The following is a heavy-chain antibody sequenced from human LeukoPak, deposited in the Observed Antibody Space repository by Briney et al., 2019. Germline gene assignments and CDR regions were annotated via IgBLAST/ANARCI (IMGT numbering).Heavy chain of an antibody. V-gene: IGHV1-2*06. CDR3: ARGSAARPDFSDY. D-gene: IGHD6-6*01. J-gene: IGHJ4*02. Sequence: ASVKVSCKASGYTFTGYYMHWVRQAPGQGLEWMGRINPNSGGTNYAQKFQGRVTMTSDTSISTAYMELSRLRSDDTAVYYCARGSAARPDFSDYWGQGTLVTVSS. CDR2: INPNSGGT. CDR1: GYTFTGYY.